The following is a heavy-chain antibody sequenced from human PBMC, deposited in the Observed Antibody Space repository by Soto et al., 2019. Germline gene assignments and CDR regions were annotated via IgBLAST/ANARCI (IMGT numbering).Heavy chain of an antibody. J-gene: IGHJ4*02. CDR1: VGSISSGGYY. CDR2: IYYSGST. V-gene: IGHV4-31*03. CDR3: ARFYPGYGDYVDY. Sequence: QAQLQESGPGLVKPSQTLSLTCTVSVGSISSGGYYWSWIRQHPGKGLEWIGYIYYSGSTYYNPSPKSRDNISVDTSKNQLSLKLSSVTAADTAVYYCARFYPGYGDYVDYWGQGTLVTVSS. D-gene: IGHD4-17*01.